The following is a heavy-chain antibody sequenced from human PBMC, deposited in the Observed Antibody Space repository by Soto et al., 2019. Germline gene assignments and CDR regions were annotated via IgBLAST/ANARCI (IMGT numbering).Heavy chain of an antibody. D-gene: IGHD3-3*01. CDR2: IHHNGRT. CDR3: ARGVDSWSGYLF. J-gene: IGHJ4*02. Sequence: SETPSLTRALYGVSYDGYYWIWIRPSPGKGPEWIGEIHHNGRTKYNPSLKSRVSLSVETTEKQFSLKMTSMTAADSGVYYCARGVDSWSGYLFWGQGTRLTVSS. CDR1: GVSYDGYY. V-gene: IGHV4-34*01.